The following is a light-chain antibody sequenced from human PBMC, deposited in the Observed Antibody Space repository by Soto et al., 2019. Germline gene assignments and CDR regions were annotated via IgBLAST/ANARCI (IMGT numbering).Light chain of an antibody. Sequence: MKKSPATLFGSEGESATLSCRASQSVSSDLAWYHQNAGQAPRLLIYGASTRATGIPDRLSGSGSGTKFNLTFDCLLSEDVAVYFRPQCNNWPRTCGQGTKVDIK. CDR2: GAS. CDR1: QSVSSD. V-gene: IGKV3-15*01. J-gene: IGKJ1*01. CDR3: PQCNNWPRT.